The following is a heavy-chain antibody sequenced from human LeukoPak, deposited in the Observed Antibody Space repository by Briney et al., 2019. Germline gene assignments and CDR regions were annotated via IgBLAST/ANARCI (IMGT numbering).Heavy chain of an antibody. CDR1: GGSITTYN. D-gene: IGHD3-10*01. CDR3: AREGDYYGSGGGIFDY. J-gene: IGHJ4*02. V-gene: IGHV4-4*07. Sequence: KASETLSLTCSVSGGSITTYNWSWIRQPAGKGLELIGRIYTSGNTNYNPSLKSRVTMSIDTSKNQFSLKLSSVTAADTAVYYCAREGDYYGSGGGIFDYWGQGTLFTVSS. CDR2: IYTSGNT.